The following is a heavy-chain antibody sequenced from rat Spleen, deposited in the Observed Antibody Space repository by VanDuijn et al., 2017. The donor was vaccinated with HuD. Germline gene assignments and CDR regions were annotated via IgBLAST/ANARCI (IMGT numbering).Heavy chain of an antibody. V-gene: IGHV5-25*01. D-gene: IGHD4-6*01. CDR3: ARHWGY. CDR2: ISSDGGNT. J-gene: IGHJ2*01. CDR1: GFTFSDYY. Sequence: EVQLVESDGGLVQPGRSLKLSCAASGFTFSDYYMAWVRQAPTKGLEWVATISSDGGNTYLRDSMKGRFTVSRDNAKSTLYLQMDSLRSEDTATYYCARHWGYWGQGVMVTVSS.